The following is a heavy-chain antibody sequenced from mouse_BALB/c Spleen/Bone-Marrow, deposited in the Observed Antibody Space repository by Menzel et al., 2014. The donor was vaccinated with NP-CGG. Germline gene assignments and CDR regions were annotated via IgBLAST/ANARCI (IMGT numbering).Heavy chain of an antibody. V-gene: IGHV14-3*02. CDR3: ARYGGRYYAMDY. D-gene: IGHD1-1*01. CDR1: GFNIKDTY. Sequence: VQLKDSGAVLVKPGASVKLSCTASGFNIKDTYMHWVKQRPEQGLEWIGRIDPANGNTNYDPRFQGKATITADTSSNTAYLQLSSLTSEDTAVYYCARYGGRYYAMDYWGQGTSVTVSS. CDR2: IDPANGNT. J-gene: IGHJ4*01.